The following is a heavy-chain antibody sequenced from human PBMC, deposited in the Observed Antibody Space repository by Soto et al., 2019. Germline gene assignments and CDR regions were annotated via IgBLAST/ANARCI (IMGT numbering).Heavy chain of an antibody. V-gene: IGHV4-4*02. CDR2: IYHSGST. D-gene: IGHD3-10*01. CDR1: GGSISISNW. CDR3: ASKMYYYGSGSYDY. J-gene: IGHJ4*02. Sequence: SETLSLTCAVYGGSISISNWWSCVRQPPGKGLEWIGEIYHSGSTNYNPSLKSRVTISVDKSKNQFSLKLSSVTAADTAVYYCASKMYYYGSGSYDYWGQGTLVTVSS.